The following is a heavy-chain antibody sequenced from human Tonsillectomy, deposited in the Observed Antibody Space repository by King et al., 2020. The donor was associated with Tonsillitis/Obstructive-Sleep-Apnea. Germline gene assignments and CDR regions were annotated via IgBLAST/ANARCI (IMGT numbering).Heavy chain of an antibody. Sequence: QVQLVESGGGVVQPGRSLRLSCAASGFTFNSYPMHWVRQAPGKGLEWVAIISYDGINKYYADSVKGRFTISRDNSKNTLYLQMNSLRAEDTAVYYCARDVTIFAVVLIPVSAFDVWGQGTMVTVSS. V-gene: IGHV3-30*04. CDR2: ISYDGINK. D-gene: IGHD3-3*01. CDR3: ARDVTIFAVVLIPVSAFDV. CDR1: GFTFNSYP. J-gene: IGHJ3*01.